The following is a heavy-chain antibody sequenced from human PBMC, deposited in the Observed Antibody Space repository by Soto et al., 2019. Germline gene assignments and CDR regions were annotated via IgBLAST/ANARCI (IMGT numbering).Heavy chain of an antibody. CDR1: GYTFSSYH. J-gene: IGHJ4*02. CDR2: ISAYNGNT. Sequence: QVQLVQSGAEVKKPGASVKVSCKASGYTFSSYHISWVRQAPGQGLEWMGWISAYNGNTNNAQKLMGAVTIPTDTSTSTAYMKLRRMRYDVTAVYYCARDGPPNEYWGQGTLVTVSS. V-gene: IGHV1-18*01. D-gene: IGHD1-1*01. CDR3: ARDGPPNEY.